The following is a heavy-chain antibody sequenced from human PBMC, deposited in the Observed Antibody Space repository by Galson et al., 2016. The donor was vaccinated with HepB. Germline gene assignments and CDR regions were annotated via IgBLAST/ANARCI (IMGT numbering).Heavy chain of an antibody. D-gene: IGHD1-26*01. CDR1: ESTFTGYH. Sequence: SVKVSCKASESTFTGYHIHWVRQAPGQGLEWMGWINPNSGGTNSAQKFQGRVTMTRDTSITTAYMELSRLRPEDTALYYCARGRRNSGTYPGWGGQTDYWGQGTLVTVSS. J-gene: IGHJ4*02. CDR3: ARGRRNSGTYPGWGGQTDY. V-gene: IGHV1-2*02. CDR2: INPNSGGT.